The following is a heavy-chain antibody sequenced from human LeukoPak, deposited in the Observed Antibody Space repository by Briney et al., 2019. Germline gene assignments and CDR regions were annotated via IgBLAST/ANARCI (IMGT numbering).Heavy chain of an antibody. Sequence: PGGSLRLSCAASGFTFSSYAMSWVRQAPGKGLEWVSSLSGSGSSTFYADSVKGRFTISRDNAKNTLYLQMNSLRAEDTAVYYCTRSSESGYDYWGQGTLVTVSS. J-gene: IGHJ4*02. CDR3: TRSSESGYDY. V-gene: IGHV3-23*01. CDR1: GFTFSSYA. D-gene: IGHD6-25*01. CDR2: LSGSGSST.